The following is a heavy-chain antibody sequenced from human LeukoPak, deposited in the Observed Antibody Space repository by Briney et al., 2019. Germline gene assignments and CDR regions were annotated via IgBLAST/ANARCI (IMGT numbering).Heavy chain of an antibody. Sequence: NPSETLSLTRTVSGGSISSYYWSWIRQPPGKGLEWIGYIYYSGSTNYNPSLKSRVTISVDTSKNQFSLKLSSVTAADTAVYYCARDLTGYGDYFDYWGQGTLVTVSS. CDR1: GGSISSYY. D-gene: IGHD4-17*01. CDR2: IYYSGST. J-gene: IGHJ4*02. V-gene: IGHV4-59*01. CDR3: ARDLTGYGDYFDY.